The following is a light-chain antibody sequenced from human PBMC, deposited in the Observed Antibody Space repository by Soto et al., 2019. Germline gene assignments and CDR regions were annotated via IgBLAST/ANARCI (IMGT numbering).Light chain of an antibody. V-gene: IGLV2-11*01. CDR1: SSDVGEYNY. CDR2: DVS. J-gene: IGLJ3*02. CDR3: FSYAGSRV. Sequence: QSVLTQPRSVSGSPGQSVTISCTGSSSDVGEYNYVSWYQHHPGNAPKFMIYDVSKRPSGVPDRFSGSKSGNTASLTISGLQAEDEANYYCFSYAGSRVFGGGTKVTVL.